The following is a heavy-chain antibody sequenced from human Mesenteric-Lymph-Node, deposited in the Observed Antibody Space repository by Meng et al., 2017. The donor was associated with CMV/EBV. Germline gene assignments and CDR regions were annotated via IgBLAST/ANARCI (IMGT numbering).Heavy chain of an antibody. J-gene: IGHJ4*02. CDR2: ISSTANYK. Sequence: GGSLRLSCAASGFAFNTYGMNWVRQAPGKGLEWVSLISSTANYKYYADSVKGRFTISRDNAKNSLYLQMDGLRAEDTAVYYCAKDADHSGYYFDYWGQGTLVTVSS. V-gene: IGHV3-21*01. CDR1: GFAFNTYG. D-gene: IGHD3-22*01. CDR3: AKDADHSGYYFDY.